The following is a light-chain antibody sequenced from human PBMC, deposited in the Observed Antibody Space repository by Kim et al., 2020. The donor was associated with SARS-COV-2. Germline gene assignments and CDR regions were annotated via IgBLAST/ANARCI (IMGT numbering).Light chain of an antibody. CDR1: QSVLNSSNNKNY. J-gene: IGKJ1*01. V-gene: IGKV4-1*01. Sequence: DIVMTQSPDSLAVSLGGRATINCKSTQSVLNSSNNKNYLAWYQQKPGQPPKLLISWASIRESGVPGRFSGSGSGTDFTLTISSLQAEDVAVYYCQQYYSPHPWTFGQGTKVEIK. CDR3: QQYYSPHPWT. CDR2: WAS.